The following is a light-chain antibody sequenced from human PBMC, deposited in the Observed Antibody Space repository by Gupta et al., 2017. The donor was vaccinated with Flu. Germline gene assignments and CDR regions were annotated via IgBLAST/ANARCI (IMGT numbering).Light chain of an antibody. V-gene: IGKV4-1*01. J-gene: IGKJ4*01. CDR2: WAS. CDR1: QSVLYSSNNKNY. CDR3: QPYYSTPRT. Sequence: DIVMTQSPDSLAVSLGERATINCKSSQSVLYSSNNKNYLAWYQQKPGQPPKLLIYWASTRDSGVPYRFSGSWSATDFTLTISSLQAEDVSVYYCQPYYSTPRTFGGGTKVEIK.